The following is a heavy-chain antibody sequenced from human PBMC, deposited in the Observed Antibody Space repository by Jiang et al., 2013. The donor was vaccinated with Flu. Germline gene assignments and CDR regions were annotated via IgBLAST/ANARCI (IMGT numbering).Heavy chain of an antibody. D-gene: IGHD6-19*01. Sequence: GPGLVKPSETLSLTCTISGDSFSDFDLTWIRQPPGKGLEWIGDIDYSGSTNYNPSLKSRVTISVDTSKNQFSLKLSSVTAADTAVYYCARDRGSGWLEANYYYYGMDVWGQGTTVTVSS. CDR3: ARDRGSGWLEANYYYYGMDV. J-gene: IGHJ6*02. CDR1: GDSFSDFD. V-gene: IGHV4-59*12. CDR2: IDYSGST.